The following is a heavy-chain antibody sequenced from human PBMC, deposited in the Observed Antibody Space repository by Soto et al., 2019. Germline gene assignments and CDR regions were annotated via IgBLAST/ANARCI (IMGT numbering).Heavy chain of an antibody. J-gene: IGHJ5*02. CDR3: ARDPTRYSGYDLNWFDP. D-gene: IGHD5-12*01. CDR1: GYTFTSYG. Sequence: ASVKVSCKASGYTFTSYGISWVRQAPGQGLEWMGWISAYNGNTNYAQKLQGRVTMTTDTSTSTAYMELRSLRSDDTAVYYCARDPTRYSGYDLNWFDPWGQGTLVTVSS. V-gene: IGHV1-18*01. CDR2: ISAYNGNT.